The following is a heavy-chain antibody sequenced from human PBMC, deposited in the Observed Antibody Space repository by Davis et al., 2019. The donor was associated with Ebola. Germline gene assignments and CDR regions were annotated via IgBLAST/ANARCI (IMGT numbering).Heavy chain of an antibody. CDR1: GGSFSGYY. J-gene: IGHJ3*02. D-gene: IGHD3-22*01. V-gene: IGHV4-34*01. Sequence: SETLSLTCAVYGGSFSGYYWSWIRQPPGKGLEWIGEINHSGSTNYNPSLKSRVTISVDTSKNQFSLKLSSVTAADTAVYYCARRTYYYDSSGYHSGSFDIWGQGTMVTVSS. CDR2: INHSGST. CDR3: ARRTYYYDSSGYHSGSFDI.